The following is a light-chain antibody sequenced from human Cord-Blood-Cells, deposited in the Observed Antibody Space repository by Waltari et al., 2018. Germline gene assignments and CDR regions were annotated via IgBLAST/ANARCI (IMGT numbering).Light chain of an antibody. CDR2: EVS. V-gene: IGKV2D-29*01. CDR3: MQSIQLPLT. CDR1: QGLLHSDGKTS. Sequence: DIVMTQTPLSLSVTPGQPASISCKSSQGLLHSDGKTSFYWDLQKPGQPPQRLIYEVSTRCSGVPDRGSGSVSGTDFTLKISRVEAEDVGVYYCMQSIQLPLTFGGGTKVEIK. J-gene: IGKJ4*01.